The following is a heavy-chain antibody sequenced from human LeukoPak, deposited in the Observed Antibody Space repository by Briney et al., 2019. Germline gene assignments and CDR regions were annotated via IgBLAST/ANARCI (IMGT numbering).Heavy chain of an antibody. D-gene: IGHD2-2*01. Sequence: PSETLSLTCTVSGGSISSSSYYWGWISQPPGKGLEWIGSIYYSGSTYYNPSLKSRVTISVDTSKNQFSLKLSSVTAADTAVYYCAGEYQLLFLPYYYYGMDVWGQGTTVTVSS. V-gene: IGHV4-39*02. CDR3: AGEYQLLFLPYYYYGMDV. CDR1: GGSISSSSYY. CDR2: IYYSGST. J-gene: IGHJ6*02.